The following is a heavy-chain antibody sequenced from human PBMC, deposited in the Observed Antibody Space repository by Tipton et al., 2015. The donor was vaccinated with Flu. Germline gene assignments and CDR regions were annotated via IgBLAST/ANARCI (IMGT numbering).Heavy chain of an antibody. J-gene: IGHJ5*02. CDR1: GDSITTYF. Sequence: GLVKPSEALSLTCTVFGDSITTYFWTWVRQPAGEGLQWIGRISTSGYTSHNPSLKSRVTMSADTYKKQISLKMTSVTAADTAVYYCVRDDIVLGGGRNWFDVWGQGILVTVSS. CDR2: ISTSGYT. D-gene: IGHD3-10*02. V-gene: IGHV4-4*07. CDR3: VRDDIVLGGGRNWFDV.